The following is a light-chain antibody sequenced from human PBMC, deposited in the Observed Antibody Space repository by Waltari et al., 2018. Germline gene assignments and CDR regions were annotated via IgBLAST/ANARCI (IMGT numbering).Light chain of an antibody. CDR2: QVS. J-gene: IGKJ2*01. CDR1: QSLVHSDGNTY. Sequence: DVVMTQSPLSLPVTLGQPASISCRSSQSLVHSDGNTYLTCFQQRPGQSPCRLIYQVSNRDSGVPDRFSGRGSGTDFTLKISRVEAEDVGVYYCMQGTHWPYTFGQGTKLEIK. V-gene: IGKV2-30*02. CDR3: MQGTHWPYT.